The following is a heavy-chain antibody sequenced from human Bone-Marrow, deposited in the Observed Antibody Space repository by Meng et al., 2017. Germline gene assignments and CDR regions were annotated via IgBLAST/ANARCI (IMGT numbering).Heavy chain of an antibody. D-gene: IGHD2-2*01. CDR2: ISTNNGNS. CDR3: TSDGYSDCSRTSCFDF. J-gene: IGHJ4*02. V-gene: IGHV7-4-1*02. Sequence: QVRLFRSGAEWRKPGASVKVYCKASGYTLSRYALNWLLQSPGQGLEWIVWISTNNGNSTYAQVFTGRFVFSLDTTVSTAYLQISTLKADDTAVYYCTSDGYSDCSRTSCFDFWGQGTLVTVSS. CDR1: GYTLSRYA.